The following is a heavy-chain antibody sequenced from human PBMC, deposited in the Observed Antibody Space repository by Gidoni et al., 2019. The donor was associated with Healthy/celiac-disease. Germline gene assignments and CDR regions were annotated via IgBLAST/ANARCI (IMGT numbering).Heavy chain of an antibody. CDR3: ARKYNWNHHTDTDYGMDV. CDR1: EGTFSSYA. J-gene: IGHJ6*02. CDR2: IVPILGIA. D-gene: IGHD1-20*01. Sequence: QVQLVQSGAEGKKPGSSVKVSCKASEGTFSSYASSWVRQAPGQGLEWMGRIVPILGIANYAQKFQGRVTITADKSTSTAYMELSSLRSEDTAVYYCARKYNWNHHTDTDYGMDVWGQGTTVTVSS. V-gene: IGHV1-69*09.